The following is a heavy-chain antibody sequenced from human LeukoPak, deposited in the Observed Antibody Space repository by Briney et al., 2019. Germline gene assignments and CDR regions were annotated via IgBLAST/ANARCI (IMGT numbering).Heavy chain of an antibody. CDR3: ARDPGYCSGGSCQYYYYYYMDV. CDR2: ISSSSSYI. Sequence: GGSLRLSCAASGFTFSTYSMNWVRQAPGKGLEWVSSISSSSSYIYYADSGKGRFTTSRDTARNSLYLQMNRLRAEDTAVYYCARDPGYCSGGSCQYYYYYYMDVWGKGTTVTVSS. CDR1: GFTFSTYS. V-gene: IGHV3-21*01. J-gene: IGHJ6*03. D-gene: IGHD2-15*01.